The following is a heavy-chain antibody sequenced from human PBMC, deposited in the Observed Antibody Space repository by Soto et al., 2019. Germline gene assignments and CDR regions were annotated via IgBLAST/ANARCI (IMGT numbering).Heavy chain of an antibody. CDR3: AKDQFGDSSAFDY. V-gene: IGHV3-23*01. CDR2: ISGGGGST. D-gene: IGHD6-19*01. J-gene: IGHJ4*02. CDR1: GFTFSSYA. Sequence: PGGSLRLSCAASGFTFSSYAMSWVRQAPGKGLEWVSAISGGGGSTYYADSVKGRFTISRDNSKNTLYLQMNSLRAEDTAVYYCAKDQFGDSSAFDYWGQGTLVTVSS.